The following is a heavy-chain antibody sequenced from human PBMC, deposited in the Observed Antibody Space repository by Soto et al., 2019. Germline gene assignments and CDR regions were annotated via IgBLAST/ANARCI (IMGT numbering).Heavy chain of an antibody. CDR2: IRWNSGSI. Sequence: EVQLVESGGGLVQPGRSLRPSCAASGFTFDDYAIHWVRQAPGKGLEWVSGIRWNSGSIGYAGSVKGRFTIFRDNANNSLYLQMNSLRAEDTALYYCAKGDGATLRDSWFDPWGQGTLVTVSS. D-gene: IGHD1-26*01. CDR1: GFTFDDYA. V-gene: IGHV3-9*01. J-gene: IGHJ5*02. CDR3: AKGDGATLRDSWFDP.